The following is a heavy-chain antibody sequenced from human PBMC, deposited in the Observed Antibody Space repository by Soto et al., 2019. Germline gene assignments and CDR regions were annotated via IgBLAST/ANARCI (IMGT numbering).Heavy chain of an antibody. CDR2: ISGYSGNA. V-gene: IGHV1-18*04. CDR3: AKRTSGTTWGESDY. J-gene: IGHJ4*02. CDR1: GYIFSDYG. Sequence: QVQVMQSGAEVKKPGDSVKVSCKTSGYIFSDYGMNWVRQAPGQGLEWLGWISGYSGNANLAQKFQGRVSMTTDKSKRTAYMELRRMRSDDTAVYYCAKRTSGTTWGESDYWGQGTLVTVSS. D-gene: IGHD4-17*01.